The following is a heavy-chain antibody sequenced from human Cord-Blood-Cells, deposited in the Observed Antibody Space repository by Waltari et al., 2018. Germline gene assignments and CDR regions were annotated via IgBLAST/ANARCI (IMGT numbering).Heavy chain of an antibody. Sequence: QVQLVQSGAEVKKPGASVKVSCKASGSTLTGYYMHWFRQAPGQGLEWMGWINPNSGGTNYAQKFQGRVTMTRETSISTAYMELSRLRSDDTAVYYCARGLYYDILTGSADAFDIWGQGTMVTVSS. CDR2: INPNSGGT. CDR1: GSTLTGYY. D-gene: IGHD3-9*01. CDR3: ARGLYYDILTGSADAFDI. V-gene: IGHV1-2*02. J-gene: IGHJ3*02.